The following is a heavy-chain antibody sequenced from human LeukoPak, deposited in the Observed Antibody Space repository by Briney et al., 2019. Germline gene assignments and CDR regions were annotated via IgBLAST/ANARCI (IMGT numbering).Heavy chain of an antibody. V-gene: IGHV3-21*01. CDR3: ARDSTIYGSGTYYYCMDV. CDR1: GFIFSDYG. Sequence: PGGSLRLSCAASGFIFSDYGRIWVRQAPGKGLERVSSISTSGSYIYSADQMKGRFTSSRDNATHSLFMQMNSLKAEDTAVYYCARDSTIYGSGTYYYCMDVWGKGTTVTVSS. CDR2: ISTSGSYI. J-gene: IGHJ6*03. D-gene: IGHD3-10*01.